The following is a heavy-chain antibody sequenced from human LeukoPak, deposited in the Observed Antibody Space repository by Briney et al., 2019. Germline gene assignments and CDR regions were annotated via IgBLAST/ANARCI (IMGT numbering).Heavy chain of an antibody. V-gene: IGHV1-69*13. J-gene: IGHJ5*02. CDR1: GGTFSSYA. D-gene: IGHD3-10*01. CDR2: IIPIFGTA. CDR3: ARDERIMVRGVITDGWFDP. Sequence: SVKVSCKASGGTFSSYAISWVRQAPGQGLKWMAGIIPIFGTANYAQKLQGRVTITADESTSTAYMELSSLRSEDTAVYYCARDERIMVRGVITDGWFDPWGQGTLVTVSS.